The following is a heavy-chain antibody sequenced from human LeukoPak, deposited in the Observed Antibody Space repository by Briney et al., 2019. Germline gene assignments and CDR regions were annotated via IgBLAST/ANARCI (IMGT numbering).Heavy chain of an antibody. CDR1: GFTFSSYS. Sequence: GGSLRLSCAASGFTFSSYSMNWVRQAPGKGLEWVSYISSSSSTIYYADSVKGRFTISRDNAKNSLYLQMNSLRAEDTAVYYCARSRNRGLYPSPDYWGQGTLVTVSS. CDR3: ARSRNRGLYPSPDY. J-gene: IGHJ4*02. CDR2: ISSSSSTI. V-gene: IGHV3-48*01. D-gene: IGHD3-16*02.